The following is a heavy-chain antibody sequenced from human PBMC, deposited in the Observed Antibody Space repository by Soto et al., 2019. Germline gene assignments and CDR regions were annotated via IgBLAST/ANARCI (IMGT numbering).Heavy chain of an antibody. V-gene: IGHV6-1*01. CDR3: ARARSSGWSYNYYYYGMDV. Sequence: SPTLSLTCAISGDSVSSNSAAWNWIRQSPSRGLEWLGRTYYRSKWYNDYAVSVKSRITINPDTSKNQFSLQLNSVTPEDTAVYYCARARSSGWSYNYYYYGMDVWGQGTTVTVSS. D-gene: IGHD6-19*01. J-gene: IGHJ6*02. CDR1: GDSVSSNSAA. CDR2: TYYRSKWYN.